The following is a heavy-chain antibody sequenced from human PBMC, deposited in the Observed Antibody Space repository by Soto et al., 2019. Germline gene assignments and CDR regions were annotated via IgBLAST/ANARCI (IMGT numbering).Heavy chain of an antibody. CDR2: INPGGDVI. CDR3: TRDPRITDF. J-gene: IGHJ4*02. Sequence: PGGSLRLSCAASGFSLRDYYMTWIRQAPGKGLELLSYINPGGDVIKYVDSVKGRFTISRDNAKNSLYLHMNNLRAEDTAVYYCTRDPRITDFWGQGTLVTVPQ. V-gene: IGHV3-11*01. CDR1: GFSLRDYY. D-gene: IGHD3-16*01.